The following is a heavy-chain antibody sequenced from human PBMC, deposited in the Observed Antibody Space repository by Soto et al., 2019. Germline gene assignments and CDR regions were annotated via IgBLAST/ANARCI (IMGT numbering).Heavy chain of an antibody. V-gene: IGHV1-69*06. CDR3: ARGGDNPDDAFDT. Sequence: SVKVSCKASGGTFSSYAISWVRQAPGQGREWMGGIIPIFGTANYAQKFQGRVTITADKSTSTAYMELSSLRSEDTAVYYCARGGDNPDDAFDTWGQGKMVTVSS. CDR2: IIPIFGTA. J-gene: IGHJ3*02. CDR1: GGTFSSYA. D-gene: IGHD3-16*01.